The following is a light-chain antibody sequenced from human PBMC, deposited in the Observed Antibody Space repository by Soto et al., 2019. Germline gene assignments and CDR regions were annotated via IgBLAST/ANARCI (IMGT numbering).Light chain of an antibody. Sequence: EIVLTQSQATLSLSPGERASLSCRASEFVTSTYLAWYQQKSGQAPRLLIYGGSNRATGIPDRFRGSGSGTDFTLTISRLEPEDFAVYYCQQYVSSRTFGQGTKVEIK. CDR3: QQYVSSRT. CDR2: GGS. V-gene: IGKV3-20*01. CDR1: EFVTSTY. J-gene: IGKJ1*01.